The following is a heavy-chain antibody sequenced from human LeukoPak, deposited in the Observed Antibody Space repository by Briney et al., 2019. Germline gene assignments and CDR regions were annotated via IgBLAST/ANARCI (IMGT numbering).Heavy chain of an antibody. CDR2: ISYDGSNK. J-gene: IGHJ4*02. V-gene: IGHV3-30-3*01. Sequence: GGSLRLSCAASGFTFSSYAMHWVRQAPGKGLEWVAVISYDGSNKYYADSVKGRFTISRDNSKNTLYLQMNSLRAEDTAVYYCARERTCSGTSCYAYFDYWGQGTLVTVSS. D-gene: IGHD2-2*01. CDR3: ARERTCSGTSCYAYFDY. CDR1: GFTFSSYA.